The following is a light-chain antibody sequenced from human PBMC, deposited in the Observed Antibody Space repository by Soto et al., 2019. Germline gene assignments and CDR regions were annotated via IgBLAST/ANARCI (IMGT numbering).Light chain of an antibody. CDR1: SGDVGSYNL. CDR2: EVS. V-gene: IGLV2-23*02. CDR3: SSYAGSSTYV. Sequence: QSVLTQPASVSGSPGQSITISCTGASGDVGSYNLVSWYQQHPGKAPKLMIYEVSKRPSGVSNRFSGSKSGNTASLTISGLQAEDEADYYCSSYAGSSTYVFGTGTKVTVL. J-gene: IGLJ1*01.